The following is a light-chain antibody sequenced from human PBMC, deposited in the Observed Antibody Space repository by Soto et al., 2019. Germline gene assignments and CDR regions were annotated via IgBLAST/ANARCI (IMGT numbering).Light chain of an antibody. V-gene: IGKV1-5*01. CDR3: LQYGSHSWT. Sequence: DIQMTQSPSTLCPSVGDRVTITCRASRSISDWLAWYQQKPGKAPKLLIFDASSLKSGVPSRFGGSGSGTEFPLTIGGLHPDDGATYYCLQYGSHSWTFGHGTKVEIK. CDR2: DAS. CDR1: RSISDW. J-gene: IGKJ1*01.